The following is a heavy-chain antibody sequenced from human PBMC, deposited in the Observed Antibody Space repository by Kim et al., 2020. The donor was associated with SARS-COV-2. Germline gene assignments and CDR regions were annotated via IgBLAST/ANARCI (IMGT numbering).Heavy chain of an antibody. CDR3: VPAVGVTFDI. V-gene: IGHV3-21*01. J-gene: IGHJ3*02. D-gene: IGHD2-21*01. CDR1: GFTFSSYS. CDR2: ISSSSSYI. Sequence: GGSLRLSCAASGFTFSSYSMNWVRQAPWKGLEWVSSISSSSSYIYYADSVKGRFTISRDNAKNSLYLQMNSLRAEDTAVYYCVPAVGVTFDIWGQGTMVTVSS.